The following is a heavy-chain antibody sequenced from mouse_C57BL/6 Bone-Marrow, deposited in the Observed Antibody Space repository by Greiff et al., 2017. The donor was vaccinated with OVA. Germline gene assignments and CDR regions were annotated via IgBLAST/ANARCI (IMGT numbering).Heavy chain of an antibody. J-gene: IGHJ2*01. CDR3: ARNSPSYYSSSYYFDY. D-gene: IGHD1-1*01. V-gene: IGHV2-2*01. CDR2: IWSGGST. Sequence: VQLQQSGPGLVQPSQSLSITCTVSGFSLTSYGVHWVRQSPGKGLEWLGVIWSGGSTDYNAAFITRLSISKDNSTSQIFFKMNSLQADDTAIYYCARNSPSYYSSSYYFDYWGQGTTLTVSS. CDR1: GFSLTSYG.